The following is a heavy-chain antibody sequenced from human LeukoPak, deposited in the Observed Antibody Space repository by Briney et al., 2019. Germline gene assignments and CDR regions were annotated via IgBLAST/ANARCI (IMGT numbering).Heavy chain of an antibody. CDR1: GFTVSSND. CDR2: IYSGGRT. D-gene: IGHD3-22*01. V-gene: IGHV3-53*01. Sequence: GGSLRLSCEASGFTVSSNDMSWVRQAPGKGLEWVSVIYSGGRTFYADSVKGRFTISRDNSKNTLYLQMNSLRAEDTAVYYCAIYDSSGYYNYGGQGTLVTVSS. CDR3: AIYDSSGYYNY. J-gene: IGHJ4*02.